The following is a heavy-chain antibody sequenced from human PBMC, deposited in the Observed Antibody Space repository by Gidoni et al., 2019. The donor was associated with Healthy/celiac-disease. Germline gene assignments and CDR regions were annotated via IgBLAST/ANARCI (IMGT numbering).Heavy chain of an antibody. CDR2: INHSGST. V-gene: IGHV4-34*01. D-gene: IGHD2-15*01. Sequence: QVQLQQWGAGLLKPSETLSLTCAVYGGSFSGYYWSWIRQPPGKGLEWIGEINHSGSTNYNPSLKSRVTISVDTSKNQFSLKLSSVTAADTAVYYCARGRRKARGYCSGGSCKGYFDYWGQGTLVTVSS. J-gene: IGHJ4*02. CDR1: GGSFSGYY. CDR3: ARGRRKARGYCSGGSCKGYFDY.